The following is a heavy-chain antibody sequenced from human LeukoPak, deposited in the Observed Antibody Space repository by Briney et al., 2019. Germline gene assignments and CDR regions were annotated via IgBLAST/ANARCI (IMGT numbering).Heavy chain of an antibody. Sequence: GGSLRLSCAASGFTFSSNYMSWVRQAPGKGLEWVSVIYSGGSTYYADSVKGRFTISRDNSKNTLYLQMNSLRAEDTAVYYCARVRRGWLQFGPFDYWGQGTLVTVSS. CDR3: ARVRRGWLQFGPFDY. V-gene: IGHV3-53*01. CDR1: GFTFSSNY. D-gene: IGHD5-24*01. CDR2: IYSGGST. J-gene: IGHJ4*02.